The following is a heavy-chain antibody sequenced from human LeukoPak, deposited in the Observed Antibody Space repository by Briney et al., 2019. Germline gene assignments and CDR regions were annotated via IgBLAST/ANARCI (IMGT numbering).Heavy chain of an antibody. Sequence: SETLSLTCTVPGGSISRYYWCWFRQPPGKGLEWLGYIYYSGSTNYNPSLKSRVTISVDTSKNQFSLKLSSVTAADTAVYYCARDIVYYDSSGYFWYFDLWGRGTLVTVSS. J-gene: IGHJ2*01. CDR3: ARDIVYYDSSGYFWYFDL. CDR1: GGSISRYY. V-gene: IGHV4-59*01. D-gene: IGHD3-22*01. CDR2: IYYSGST.